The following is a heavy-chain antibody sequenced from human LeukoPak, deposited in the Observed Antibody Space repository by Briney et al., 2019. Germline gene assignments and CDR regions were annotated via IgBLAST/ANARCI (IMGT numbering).Heavy chain of an antibody. J-gene: IGHJ3*02. D-gene: IGHD3-22*01. Sequence: PSETLSLTCTVSGASISSYYWSWIRQPPGKGLEWIGYIYDSGNTKYNPSLKSRVTISVDTSKNQFSLRLSSVTAADTAVYYCARDPDYYDSRGYYYDAFDIWGQGTMVTVSS. V-gene: IGHV4-59*01. CDR3: ARDPDYYDSRGYYYDAFDI. CDR2: IYDSGNT. CDR1: GASISSYY.